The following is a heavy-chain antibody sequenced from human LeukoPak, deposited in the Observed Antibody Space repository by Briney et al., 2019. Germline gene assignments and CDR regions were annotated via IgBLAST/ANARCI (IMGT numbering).Heavy chain of an antibody. J-gene: IGHJ4*02. CDR3: ASNLYGSGNYFAY. V-gene: IGHV4-39*01. CDR1: GVSISSSNSY. Sequence: SETLSLTCTVSGVSISSSNSYWGWIRQPPGKGLEWIGSIYYSGNTYYNASLKSQVSISIDTSKNQFSLKLTSVTAADTAVYYCASNLYGSGNYFAYWGQGTLVTVSS. CDR2: IYYSGNT. D-gene: IGHD3-10*01.